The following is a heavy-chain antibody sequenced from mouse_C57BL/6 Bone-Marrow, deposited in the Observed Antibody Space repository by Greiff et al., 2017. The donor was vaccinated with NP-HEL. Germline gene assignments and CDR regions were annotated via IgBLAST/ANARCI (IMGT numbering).Heavy chain of an antibody. Sequence: VQLQQSGAELVRPGASVTLSCKASGYTFTDYEMHWVKQTPVHGLEWIGAIDPETGGTAYNQKFKGKAILTADKSSSTAYMELRSLTSEDSAVHYCTSPYPHYYGSSYWYFDVWGTGTTVTVSS. V-gene: IGHV1-15*01. CDR1: GYTFTDYE. CDR3: TSPYPHYYGSSYWYFDV. CDR2: IDPETGGT. J-gene: IGHJ1*03. D-gene: IGHD1-1*01.